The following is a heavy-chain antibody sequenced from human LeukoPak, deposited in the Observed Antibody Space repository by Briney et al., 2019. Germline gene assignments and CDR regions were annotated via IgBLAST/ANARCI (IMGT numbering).Heavy chain of an antibody. Sequence: PSETLSLTCAVSGYSISSGYYWGWIRQPPGKGLEGIGSIYHSGSTYYNPSLKSRVTISVDTSKNQFSLKLSSVTAADTAVYYCAAPGGDGYPLIYWGQGTLVTVSS. J-gene: IGHJ4*02. CDR2: IYHSGST. CDR1: GYSISSGYY. D-gene: IGHD5-24*01. V-gene: IGHV4-38-2*01. CDR3: AAPGGDGYPLIY.